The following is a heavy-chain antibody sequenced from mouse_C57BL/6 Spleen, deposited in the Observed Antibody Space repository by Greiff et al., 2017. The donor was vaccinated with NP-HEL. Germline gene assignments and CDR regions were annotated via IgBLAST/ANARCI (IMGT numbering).Heavy chain of an antibody. V-gene: IGHV1-54*01. J-gene: IGHJ3*01. CDR3: ARRDYGSGIAY. CDR1: GYAFTNYL. CDR2: INPGSGGT. D-gene: IGHD1-1*01. Sequence: QVQLKESGAELVRPGTSVKVSCKASGYAFTNYLIEWVKQRPGQGLEWIGVINPGSGGTNYNEKFKGKATLTADKSSSTAYMQLSSLTSEDSAVYFCARRDYGSGIAYWGQGTLVTVSA.